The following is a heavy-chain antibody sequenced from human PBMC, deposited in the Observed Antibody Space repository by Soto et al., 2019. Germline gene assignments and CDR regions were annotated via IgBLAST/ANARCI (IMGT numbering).Heavy chain of an antibody. J-gene: IGHJ4*02. Sequence: EVQLLESGGGLVQPGGSLRLSCAASGFTFSSYAMSWVRQAPGKGLEWVSGIGRSGGDTYYADSVMGRCAISRDNSKDTLFLQINSLRAEDTAIYFCAKALGCSISATCSYFDYWGQGTLVTVSS. CDR3: AKALGCSISATCSYFDY. CDR2: IGRSGGDT. CDR1: GFTFSSYA. D-gene: IGHD2-2*01. V-gene: IGHV3-23*01.